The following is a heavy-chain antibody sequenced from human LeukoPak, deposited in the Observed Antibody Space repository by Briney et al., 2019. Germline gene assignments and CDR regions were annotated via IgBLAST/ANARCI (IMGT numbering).Heavy chain of an antibody. V-gene: IGHV4-59*01. D-gene: IGHD3-3*01. CDR3: ARAYYDFWSGYYRGYNWFDP. CDR1: GGSISSYY. J-gene: IGHJ5*02. Sequence: SETLSLTCTVSGGSISSYYWSWIRQPPGKGLEWIGYIYYSGSTNYNPSLKSRVTISVDTSKNQFSLKLSSVTAADTAVYYCARAYYDFWSGYYRGYNWFDPWGQGTLVTVSS. CDR2: IYYSGST.